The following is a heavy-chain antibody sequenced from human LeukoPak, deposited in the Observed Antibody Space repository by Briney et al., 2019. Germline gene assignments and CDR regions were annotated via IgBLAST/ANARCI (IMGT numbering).Heavy chain of an antibody. V-gene: IGHV4-59*01. CDR3: ARDLNYYDSSGYQKYNWFDP. J-gene: IGHJ5*02. D-gene: IGHD3-22*01. CDR1: GGSISSYY. CDR2: IYYSGST. Sequence: SETLSLTCTVSGGSISSYYWSWIRQPPGKGLEWIGYIYYSGSTNYNPSLKSRVTTSVDTSKNQFSLKLSSVTAADTAVYYCARDLNYYDSSGYQKYNWFDPWGQGTLVTVSS.